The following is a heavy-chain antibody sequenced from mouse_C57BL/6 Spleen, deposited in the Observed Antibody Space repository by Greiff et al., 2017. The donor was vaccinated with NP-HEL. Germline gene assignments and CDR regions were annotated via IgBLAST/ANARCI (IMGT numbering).Heavy chain of an antibody. CDR1: GFTFSDYG. V-gene: IGHV5-17*01. J-gene: IGHJ2*01. Sequence: EVKVVESGGGLVKPGGSLKLSCAASGFTFSDYGMHWVRQAPEKGLEWVAYISSGSSTIYYADTVKGRFTISRDNAKNTLFLQMTSLRSEDTAMYYCARFGITTAYYFDYWGKGTTLTVSS. CDR3: ARFGITTAYYFDY. D-gene: IGHD1-2*01. CDR2: ISSGSSTI.